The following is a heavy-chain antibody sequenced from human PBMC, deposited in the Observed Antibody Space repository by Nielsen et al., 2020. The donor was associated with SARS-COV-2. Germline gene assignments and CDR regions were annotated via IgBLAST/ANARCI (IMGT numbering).Heavy chain of an antibody. J-gene: IGHJ4*02. CDR1: GFTVSSNY. CDR2: IYSGGST. CDR3: ARDREDGMGLDY. V-gene: IGHV3-53*01. Sequence: GESLKISCAASGFTVSSNYMSWVRQAPGKGLEWVSVIYSGGSTYYADSVKGRFTISRDNSKNTLYLQMNSLRAEDTAVHYCARDREDGMGLDYWGQGTLVTVSS. D-gene: IGHD5-24*01.